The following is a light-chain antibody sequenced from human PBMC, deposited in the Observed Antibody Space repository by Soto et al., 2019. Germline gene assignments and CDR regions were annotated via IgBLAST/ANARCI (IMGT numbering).Light chain of an antibody. Sequence: DIQMTQSPSSLAASVGDRVTITCRASQTIKRYLAWYQQRPGKAPKLLIYSTSTLQSGVPSRFSGSASGTDFTLTIWSLQTDDSAIYYCLQADSFPLTVRGGTMV. CDR3: LQADSFPLT. V-gene: IGKV1-12*01. CDR1: QTIKRY. J-gene: IGKJ4*02. CDR2: STS.